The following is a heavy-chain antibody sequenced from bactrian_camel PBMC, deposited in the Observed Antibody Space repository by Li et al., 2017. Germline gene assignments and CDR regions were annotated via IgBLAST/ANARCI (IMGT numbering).Heavy chain of an antibody. Sequence: VQLVESGGGLVQPGGSLRLSCTASGFTFSSSDMSWGRQIPGKGLEWVSGIDTGGGNTYYADSVKGRFTISKDNAKKTLYLRMDSLKPEDSSMYFCAADPPREPQGCREVQASNVYSYWGQGTQVTVS. CDR2: IDTGGGNT. CDR3: AADPPREPQGCREVQASNVYSY. J-gene: IGHJ4*01. D-gene: IGHD3*01. V-gene: IGHV3S40*01. CDR1: GFTFSSSD.